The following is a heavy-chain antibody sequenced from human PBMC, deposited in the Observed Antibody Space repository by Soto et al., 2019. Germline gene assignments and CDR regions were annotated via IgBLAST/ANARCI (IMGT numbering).Heavy chain of an antibody. CDR2: INPSGGST. V-gene: IGHV1-46*03. CDR3: ARALYYDFWSDYPYGVHYMDV. J-gene: IGHJ6*03. CDR1: GYTFTSYY. D-gene: IGHD3-3*01. Sequence: GASVKVSCKASGYTFTSYYMHWVRQAPGQGLEWMGIINPSGGSTSYAQKFQGRVTMTRDTSTSTVYMELSSLRSEDTAVYYCARALYYDFWSDYPYGVHYMDVWGKGTTVTVSS.